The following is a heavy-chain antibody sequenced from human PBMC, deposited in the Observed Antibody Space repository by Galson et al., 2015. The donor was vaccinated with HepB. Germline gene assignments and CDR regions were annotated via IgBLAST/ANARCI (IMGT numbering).Heavy chain of an antibody. V-gene: IGHV3-23*01. J-gene: IGHJ6*03. CDR2: ISVSGGET. CDR3: ARGCHASGSFRPQGYDYMDV. D-gene: IGHD3-10*01. Sequence: SLRLSCAASGFTFSGYSMNWVRQAPGKGLEWVSGISVSGGETSYADSVKGRFTVSRDISKNTAYLQMNSLRAEDTAIYFCARGCHASGSFRPQGYDYMDVWGKGTTVAVSS. CDR1: GFTFSGYS.